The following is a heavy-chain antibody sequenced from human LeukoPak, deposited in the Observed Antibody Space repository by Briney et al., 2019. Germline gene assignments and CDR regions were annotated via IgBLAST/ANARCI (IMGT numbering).Heavy chain of an antibody. V-gene: IGHV3-9*01. Sequence: GGSLRLSCAASGFTFDDYAMHWVRQAPGKGLEWVSGISWNSGSIGYADSVKGRFTISRDNSKNTLYLQMNSLKTEDTAVYYCTTGVAGTGMNYWGQGTLVTVSS. CDR3: TTGVAGTGMNY. CDR2: ISWNSGSI. CDR1: GFTFDDYA. D-gene: IGHD6-19*01. J-gene: IGHJ4*02.